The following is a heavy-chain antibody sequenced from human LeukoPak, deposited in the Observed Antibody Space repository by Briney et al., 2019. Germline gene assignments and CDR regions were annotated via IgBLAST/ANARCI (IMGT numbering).Heavy chain of an antibody. J-gene: IGHJ6*03. CDR1: GFTVSSNF. D-gene: IGHD3-3*01. CDR2: TYSAGST. CDR3: ARVRTDYDFWSGYRYYYYYMDV. Sequence: GGSLTLSCAASGFTVSSNFMGWVRQAPGKGLEGGSITYSAGSTYYSDSVKGRSSISRDNSKNTLDLQMNSLRVEDTAVYYCARVRTDYDFWSGYRYYYYYMDVWGKGTTVTVSS. V-gene: IGHV3-53*01.